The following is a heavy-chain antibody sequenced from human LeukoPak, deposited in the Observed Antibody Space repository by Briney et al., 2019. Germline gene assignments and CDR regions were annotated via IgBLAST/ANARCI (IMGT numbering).Heavy chain of an antibody. Sequence: GGSLRLSCAASGFTFSSYEMNRVRQAPGKGVEWVSYISSSGSTIYYADSVKGRFTISRDNAKNSLYLQMNSLRAEDTAVYYCAIKSDYGDYLGGDYWGQGTLVTVSS. CDR1: GFTFSSYE. D-gene: IGHD4-17*01. CDR2: ISSSGSTI. J-gene: IGHJ4*02. CDR3: AIKSDYGDYLGGDY. V-gene: IGHV3-48*03.